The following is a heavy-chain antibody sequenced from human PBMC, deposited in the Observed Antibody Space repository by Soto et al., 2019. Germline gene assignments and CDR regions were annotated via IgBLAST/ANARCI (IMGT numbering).Heavy chain of an antibody. Sequence: QLQLQESDPGLVKPSETLSLTCTVSGGPISSTSSYWGWIRQPPGKGLEWIVNVYYSGHTYYNPCLKGRVTMAVDTTKDQCSLKLSSVTAADTAVYYCARHALDYGDSMAYWGQGTLVTVSS. CDR3: ARHALDYGDSMAY. D-gene: IGHD4-17*01. V-gene: IGHV4-39*01. CDR1: GGPISSTSSY. CDR2: VYYSGHT. J-gene: IGHJ4*02.